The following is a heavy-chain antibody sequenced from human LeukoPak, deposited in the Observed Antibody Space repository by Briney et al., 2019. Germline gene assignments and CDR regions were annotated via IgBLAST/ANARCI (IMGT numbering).Heavy chain of an antibody. D-gene: IGHD3-10*01. J-gene: IGHJ4*02. V-gene: IGHV3-66*01. Sequence: GGSLRLSCEASGFTVSRNYMSWVRQAPGKGLAFVSVIYSGGDTYYADSVKGRFTISRDNSKNSLHLQMNSLRVEDTAVYYCTRVGYGSGSNWGQGTLVTVSS. CDR3: TRVGYGSGSN. CDR2: IYSGGDT. CDR1: GFTVSRNY.